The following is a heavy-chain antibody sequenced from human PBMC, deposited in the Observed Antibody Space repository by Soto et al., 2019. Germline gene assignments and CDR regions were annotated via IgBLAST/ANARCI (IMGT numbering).Heavy chain of an antibody. CDR2: IYFRGNT. Sequence: PSETLSLTCTVSGGSISSYYWSWIRQPPGKGLEWIGYIYFRGNTNYSPSLKSRVTISVDTSKNQFSLNLSSVTAADTAVYYCARDTDWFDPWGQGTLVTVSS. J-gene: IGHJ5*02. CDR3: ARDTDWFDP. CDR1: GGSISSYY. V-gene: IGHV4-59*01.